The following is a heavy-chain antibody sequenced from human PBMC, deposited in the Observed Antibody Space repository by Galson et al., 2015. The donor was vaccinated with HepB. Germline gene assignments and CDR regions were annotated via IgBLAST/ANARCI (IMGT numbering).Heavy chain of an antibody. CDR2: ISSSGSTI. J-gene: IGHJ6*03. CDR3: ARDSKAYYYDSSGMVDYYYYYYMDV. D-gene: IGHD3-22*01. Sequence: SLRLSCAASGFTFSDYYMSWIRQAPGKGLEWVSYISSSGSTIYYADSVKGRFTISRDNAKNSLYLQMNSLRAEDTAVYYCARDSKAYYYDSSGMVDYYYYYYMDVWGKGTTVTVSS. V-gene: IGHV3-11*01. CDR1: GFTFSDYY.